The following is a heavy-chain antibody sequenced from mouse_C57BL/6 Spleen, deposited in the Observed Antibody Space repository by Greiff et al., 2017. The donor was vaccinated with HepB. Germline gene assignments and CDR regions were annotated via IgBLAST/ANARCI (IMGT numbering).Heavy chain of an antibody. Sequence: QVQLKESGPELVKPGASVKISCKASGYAFSSSWMNWVKQRPGKGLEWIGRIYPGDGDTNYNGKFKGKATLTADKSSSTAYMQLSSLTSEDSAVYFCARSIPIYDDYGLYAMDYWGQGTSVTVSS. J-gene: IGHJ4*01. V-gene: IGHV1-82*01. D-gene: IGHD2-4*01. CDR2: IYPGDGDT. CDR3: ARSIPIYDDYGLYAMDY. CDR1: GYAFSSSW.